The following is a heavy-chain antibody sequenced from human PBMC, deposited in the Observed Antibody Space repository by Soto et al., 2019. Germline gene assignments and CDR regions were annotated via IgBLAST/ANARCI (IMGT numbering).Heavy chain of an antibody. V-gene: IGHV3-21*01. CDR3: ARERSTVDFDY. J-gene: IGHJ4*01. Sequence: SLRLSCAASGFTFSSYSMNWVRQAPGKGLEWVSSISSSTSNIYYADSVKGRFTISRDNAKNSLYLHMNNLRAEDTAVYYCARERSTVDFDYWGHGTLVTVSS. CDR1: GFTFSSYS. CDR2: ISSSTSNI. D-gene: IGHD4-17*01.